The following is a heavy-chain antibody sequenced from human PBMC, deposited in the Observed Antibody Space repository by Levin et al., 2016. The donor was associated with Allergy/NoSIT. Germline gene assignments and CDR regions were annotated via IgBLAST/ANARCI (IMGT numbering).Heavy chain of an antibody. J-gene: IGHJ6*02. CDR2: ISYDGSNK. CDR3: AKEIVVVPAAIWEGGSYGMDV. Sequence: GESLKISCAASGFTFSSYGMHWVRQAPGKGLEWVAVISYDGSNKYYADSVKGRFTISRDNSKNTLYLQMNSLRAEDTAVYYCAKEIVVVPAAIWEGGSYGMDVWGQGTTVTVSS. V-gene: IGHV3-30*18. D-gene: IGHD2-2*01. CDR1: GFTFSSYG.